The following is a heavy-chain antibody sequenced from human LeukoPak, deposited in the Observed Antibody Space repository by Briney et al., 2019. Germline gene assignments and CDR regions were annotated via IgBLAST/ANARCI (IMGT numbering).Heavy chain of an antibody. J-gene: IGHJ4*02. CDR2: IIPIFGTA. CDR3: ARNLPADYYFDY. V-gene: IGHV1-69*06. D-gene: IGHD2-2*01. CDR1: GGTFSNYA. Sequence: ASVKVSCKASGGTFSNYAISWVRQAPGQGLEWMGGIIPIFGTANYAQKFQGRVTITADKSTSTAYMELSSLRSEDTAVYYCARNLPADYYFDYWGQGTLVTVSS.